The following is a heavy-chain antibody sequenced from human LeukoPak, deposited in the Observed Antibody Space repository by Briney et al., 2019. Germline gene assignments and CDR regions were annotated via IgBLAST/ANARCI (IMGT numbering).Heavy chain of an antibody. J-gene: IGHJ4*02. D-gene: IGHD4-11*01. CDR2: INNSGDS. CDR3: ARGSRNYNNYEGADY. Sequence: SGPLSLPCAGCGGAFIGYYWSGIRQPPGKGREGIGEINNSGDSKYNPSLQRGVRISVEGAKEKVSLKLTSLTAADTAVYYCARGSRNYNNYEGADYWGQGTLVTVSS. CDR1: GGAFIGYY. V-gene: IGHV4-34*01.